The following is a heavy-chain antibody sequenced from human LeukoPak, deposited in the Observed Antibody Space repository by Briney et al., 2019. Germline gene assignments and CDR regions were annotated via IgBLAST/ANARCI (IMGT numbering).Heavy chain of an antibody. CDR1: GFTFSSYW. V-gene: IGHV3-7*01. Sequence: GGSLRLSCAASGFTFSSYWMSWVRQAPGKGLEWVPNIKQDGSEKYYVDSVKGRFTISRDSAKNSLYLQMNSLRAEDTAGYYVARVWVVLDAFDIWGQGTMVTVSS. D-gene: IGHD2-15*01. J-gene: IGHJ3*02. CDR2: IKQDGSEK. CDR3: ARVWVVLDAFDI.